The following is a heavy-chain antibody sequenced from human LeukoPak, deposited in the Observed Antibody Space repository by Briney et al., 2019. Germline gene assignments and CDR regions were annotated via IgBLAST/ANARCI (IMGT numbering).Heavy chain of an antibody. CDR2: ISAYNGNT. J-gene: IGHJ4*02. V-gene: IGHV1-18*01. CDR3: ATVPNIVVVPAARV. D-gene: IGHD2-2*01. CDR1: GYTFSSYD. Sequence: ASVKVSCKASGYTFSSYDISWVRQAPGQGLEWMGWISAYNGNTNYAQKFQGRVTMTEDTSTDTAYMELSSLRSEDTAVYYCATVPNIVVVPAARVWGQGTLVTVSS.